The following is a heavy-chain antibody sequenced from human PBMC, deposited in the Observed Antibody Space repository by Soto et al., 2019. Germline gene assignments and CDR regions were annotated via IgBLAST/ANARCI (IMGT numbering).Heavy chain of an antibody. CDR3: ARGPPYDDDSSGYYTG. CDR1: GFTFSSYS. V-gene: IGHV3-21*01. J-gene: IGHJ4*02. D-gene: IGHD3-22*01. CDR2: ISSSSSYI. Sequence: EVQLVESGGGLVKPGGSLRLSCAASGFTFSSYSMNWVRQAPGKGLEWVSSISSSSSYIYYADSVKGRFTISRDNAKNSLYLQMNSLRAEDTAVYYCARGPPYDDDSSGYYTGWGQGTLVTVSS.